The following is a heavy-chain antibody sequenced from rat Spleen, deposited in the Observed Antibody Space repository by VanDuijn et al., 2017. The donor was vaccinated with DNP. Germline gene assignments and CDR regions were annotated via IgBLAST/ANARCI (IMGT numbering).Heavy chain of an antibody. V-gene: IGHV2-43*01. CDR2: IWTGGST. D-gene: IGHD1-1*01. J-gene: IGHJ2*01. CDR1: GFSLTSYH. Sequence: QVQLRESGPGLVQPSQTLSLTCTVSGFSLTSYHVSWVRQPPGKGLEWMGVIWTGGSTAYNSLLKSRLSISRDTSKSQVLLKMNSLQTEDTAIYYCTSYYSGDFHYWGQGVMVTVSS. CDR3: TSYYSGDFHY.